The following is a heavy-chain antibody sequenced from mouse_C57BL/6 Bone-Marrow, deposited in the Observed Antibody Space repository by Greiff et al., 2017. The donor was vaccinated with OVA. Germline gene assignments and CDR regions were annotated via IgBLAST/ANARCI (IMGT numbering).Heavy chain of an antibody. J-gene: IGHJ3*01. CDR3: ARSRDTAQAGFAY. D-gene: IGHD3-2*02. CDR2: IYPRSGNT. Sequence: LEESGAELARPGASVKLSCKASGYTFTSYGISWVKQRTGQGLEWIGEIYPRSGNTYYNEKFKGKATLTADKSSSTAYMELRSLTSEDSAVYFCARSRDTAQAGFAYWGQGTLVTVSA. CDR1: GYTFTSYG. V-gene: IGHV1-81*01.